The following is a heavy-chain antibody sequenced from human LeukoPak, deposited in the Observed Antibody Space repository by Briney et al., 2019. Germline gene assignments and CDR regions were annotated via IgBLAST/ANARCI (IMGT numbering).Heavy chain of an antibody. CDR3: ATSLTPPIRGGDEQYFQH. V-gene: IGHV1-24*01. J-gene: IGHJ1*01. CDR2: FDPEDGET. Sequence: AASVKVSCKVSGYTLTELSMHWVRQAPGKGLEWMGGFDPEDGETIYAQKFQGRVTMTEDTSTDTAYMELSSLRSEDTAVYYCATSLTPPIRGGDEQYFQHWGQGTLVTVFS. CDR1: GYTLTELS. D-gene: IGHD2-21*02.